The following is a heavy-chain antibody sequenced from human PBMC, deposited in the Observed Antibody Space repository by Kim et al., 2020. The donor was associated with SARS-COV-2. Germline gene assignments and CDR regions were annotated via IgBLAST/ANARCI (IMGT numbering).Heavy chain of an antibody. CDR2: INADDGDT. V-gene: IGHV1-3*01. CDR3: ARVGAPDSLDLTIFDY. J-gene: IGHJ4*02. CDR1: GYMFPNYA. Sequence: ASMKVSCKASGYMFPNYALHWVRQAPGQSLEWMGWINADDGDTSYSQTFQDRLIITRDTSASTTYMELSNLRSDDTAVYYCARVGAPDSLDLTIFDYWGQ. D-gene: IGHD3-9*01.